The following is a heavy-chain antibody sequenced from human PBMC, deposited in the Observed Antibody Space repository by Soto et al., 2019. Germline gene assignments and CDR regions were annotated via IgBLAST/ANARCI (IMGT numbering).Heavy chain of an antibody. D-gene: IGHD3-3*01. Sequence: SETLYLTCAVYGGSFSGYYWSWIRQPPGKGLEWIGEINHSGSTNYNPSLKSRVTISVDTSKNQFSLKLSSVTAADTAVYYCARHVGYDFWSGYRRGPYYYYYGMDVWGQGTTVTVSS. CDR1: GGSFSGYY. CDR3: ARHVGYDFWSGYRRGPYYYYYGMDV. V-gene: IGHV4-34*01. J-gene: IGHJ6*02. CDR2: INHSGST.